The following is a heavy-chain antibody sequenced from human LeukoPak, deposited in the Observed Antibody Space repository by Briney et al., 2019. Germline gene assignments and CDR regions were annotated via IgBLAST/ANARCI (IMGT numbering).Heavy chain of an antibody. D-gene: IGHD3-16*02. CDR1: DGSISSSSYY. V-gene: IGHV4-39*07. Sequence: PSETLSLTCTVSDGSISSSSYYWGWIRQSPGKNLEWLGSIYYTGTTHYNPSLKSRVTISVDTSKNQFSLKLSSVTAADTAVYYCARTDYVWGSYRQYYFDYWGQGTLVTVSS. J-gene: IGHJ4*02. CDR2: IYYTGTT. CDR3: ARTDYVWGSYRQYYFDY.